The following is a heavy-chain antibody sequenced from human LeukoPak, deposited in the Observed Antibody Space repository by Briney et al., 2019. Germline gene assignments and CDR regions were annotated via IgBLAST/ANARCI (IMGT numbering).Heavy chain of an antibody. CDR3: ASHLWFGELLG. D-gene: IGHD3-10*01. CDR2: ISSSGSTI. Sequence: PGGSLRLSCAASGLTLSSYGMHWVRQAPGKGLEWVSYISSSGSTIYYADSVKGRFTISRDNAKNSLYLQMNSLRAEDTAVYYCASHLWFGELLGWGQGTLVTVSS. J-gene: IGHJ4*02. CDR1: GLTLSSYG. V-gene: IGHV3-48*04.